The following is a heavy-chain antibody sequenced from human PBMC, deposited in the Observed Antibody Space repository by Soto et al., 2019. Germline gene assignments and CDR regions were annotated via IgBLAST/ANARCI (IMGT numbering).Heavy chain of an antibody. CDR2: IIPIFGTA. V-gene: IGHV1-69*12. CDR3: AKTTVLGYCSGGSCYLGAFDI. J-gene: IGHJ3*02. CDR1: GGTFSSYA. Sequence: QVQLVQSGAEVKKPGSSVKVSCKASGGTFSSYAISWVRQAPGQGLEWMGGIIPIFGTANYAQKFQGRVTNTADESTSTAYMELSSLRSEDTAVYYCAKTTVLGYCSGGSCYLGAFDIWGQGTMVTVSS. D-gene: IGHD2-15*01.